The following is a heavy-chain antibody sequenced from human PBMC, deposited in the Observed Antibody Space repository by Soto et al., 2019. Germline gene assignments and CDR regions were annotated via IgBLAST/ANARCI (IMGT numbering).Heavy chain of an antibody. Sequence: QVQLQQWGAGLLKPSETLSLTCAVYGGSFSGYYWSWIRQPPGKGLEWIGEINHSGSANYNPSLKSRVTISVDTSKNQFSLKLSSVTAADTAVYYCARDCSSTSCPGYYYGMDVWGQGTTVTVSS. CDR2: INHSGSA. CDR3: ARDCSSTSCPGYYYGMDV. V-gene: IGHV4-34*01. D-gene: IGHD2-2*01. CDR1: GGSFSGYY. J-gene: IGHJ6*02.